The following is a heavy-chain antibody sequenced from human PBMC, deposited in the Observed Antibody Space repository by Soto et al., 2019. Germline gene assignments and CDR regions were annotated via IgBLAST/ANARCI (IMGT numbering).Heavy chain of an antibody. CDR2: ISYDGSNK. Sequence: QVQLVESGGGVVQPGRSLRLSCAASGFTFSSYGMHWVRQAPGKGLEWVAVISYDGSNKYYADSVKGRFTISRDNSKNTQYLQMNSLRAEYTAVYYCATSICLLSGYYYGMDVWVQGSTVTVSS. D-gene: IGHD3-10*01. V-gene: IGHV3-30*03. CDR3: ATSICLLSGYYYGMDV. J-gene: IGHJ6*02. CDR1: GFTFSSYG.